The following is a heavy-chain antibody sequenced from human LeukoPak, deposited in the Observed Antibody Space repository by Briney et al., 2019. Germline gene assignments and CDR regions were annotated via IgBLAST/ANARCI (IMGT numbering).Heavy chain of an antibody. CDR3: AKDGALEWLSKDAFDI. J-gene: IGHJ3*02. D-gene: IGHD3-3*01. Sequence: GGSLRLSCAASGFAFSSYAMSWVRQAPGKGLEWVSGLSASGGITYYADSVKGRFTISRDNSKNKLYLQMNSLRAEDTAVYYCAKDGALEWLSKDAFDIWGQGTMVTVSS. CDR1: GFAFSSYA. CDR2: LSASGGIT. V-gene: IGHV3-23*01.